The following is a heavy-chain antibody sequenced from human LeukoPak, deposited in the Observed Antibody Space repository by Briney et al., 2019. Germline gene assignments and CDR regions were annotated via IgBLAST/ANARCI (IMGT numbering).Heavy chain of an antibody. J-gene: IGHJ4*02. CDR1: GYTFTSYY. D-gene: IGHD2-15*01. Sequence: ASVKVSCKASGYTFTSYYMHWVRQAPGQGLEWMGIINLSGGSTSYAQKFQGRVTMTRDTSTSTVYMELSSLRSEDTAVYYCAREGCSSDSCFYYFDYWGQGTLVTVSS. V-gene: IGHV1-46*01. CDR3: AREGCSSDSCFYYFDY. CDR2: INLSGGST.